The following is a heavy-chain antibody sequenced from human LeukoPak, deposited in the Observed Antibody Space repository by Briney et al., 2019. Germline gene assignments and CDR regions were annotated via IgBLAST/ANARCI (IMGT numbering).Heavy chain of an antibody. Sequence: GGSLRLSCAASGFTFSSYWMSWVRQAPGKGLEWVANIKQDGSEKYYVDSVKGRFTISRDNAKNSLYLQMNSLRAEDTAVYYCARHLPRSSGPTLFDYWGQGTLVTVSS. J-gene: IGHJ4*02. CDR3: ARHLPRSSGPTLFDY. D-gene: IGHD3-22*01. V-gene: IGHV3-7*03. CDR2: IKQDGSEK. CDR1: GFTFSSYW.